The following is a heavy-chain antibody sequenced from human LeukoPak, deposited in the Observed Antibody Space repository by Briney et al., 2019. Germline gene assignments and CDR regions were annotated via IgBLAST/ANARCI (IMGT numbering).Heavy chain of an antibody. D-gene: IGHD6-13*01. J-gene: IGHJ6*03. Sequence: GGSLRLSCAASGFTFSSYAMSWVRQAPGKGLEWVSAISGRGGNTYYADSVKGRFTISRDNSKKTLYLQMNSLRAEDTAVYYCAKDEAAAANYYYYMDVWGKGTTVTVSS. CDR3: AKDEAAAANYYYYMDV. V-gene: IGHV3-23*01. CDR2: ISGRGGNT. CDR1: GFTFSSYA.